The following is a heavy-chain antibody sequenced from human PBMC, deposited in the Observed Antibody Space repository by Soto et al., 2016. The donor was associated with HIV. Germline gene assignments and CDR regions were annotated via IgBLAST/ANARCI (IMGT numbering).Heavy chain of an antibody. CDR2: INSDGSST. V-gene: IGHV3-74*01. Sequence: EVQLVESGGGLVQPGGSLRLSCAASGLTFSSYWMHWVRQAPGKGLVWVSLINSDGSSTSYADSVKGRFTISRDNAKNTLYLQMNSLRAEDTAVYYCASGGVPYIWGSYRHDYWGQGTLVTVSS. CDR3: ASGGVPYIWGSYRHDY. D-gene: IGHD3-16*02. CDR1: GLTFSSYW. J-gene: IGHJ4*02.